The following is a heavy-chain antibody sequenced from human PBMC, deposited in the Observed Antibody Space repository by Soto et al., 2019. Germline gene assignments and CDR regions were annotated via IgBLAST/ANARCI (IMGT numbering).Heavy chain of an antibody. D-gene: IGHD6-19*01. CDR2: ISAYNGNT. V-gene: IGHV1-18*01. J-gene: IGHJ1*01. Sequence: GASVKVSCKASGYTFTSYGISWVRQAPGQGLEWMGWISAYNGNTNYAQKLQGRVTMTTDTSTSTSYMELRSLRSDDTAVYYCARDLYNSSGWHEGGYFQHWGQGTLVTVSS. CDR1: GYTFTSYG. CDR3: ARDLYNSSGWHEGGYFQH.